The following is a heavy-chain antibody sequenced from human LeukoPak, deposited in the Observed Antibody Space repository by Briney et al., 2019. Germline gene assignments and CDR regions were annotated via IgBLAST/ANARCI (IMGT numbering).Heavy chain of an antibody. V-gene: IGHV5-51*01. J-gene: IGHJ6*02. CDR1: GYGFTSYW. CDR2: IYPGDSDT. D-gene: IGHD3-22*01. CDR3: ASSTYYYDSSGLLMDV. Sequence: GESLKISCKGSGYGFTSYWIGWVRQMPGKGLEWMGIIYPGDSDTRYSPSFQGQVTISADKSISTAYLQWSSLKASDTAMYYCASSTYYYDSSGLLMDVWGQGTTVTVSS.